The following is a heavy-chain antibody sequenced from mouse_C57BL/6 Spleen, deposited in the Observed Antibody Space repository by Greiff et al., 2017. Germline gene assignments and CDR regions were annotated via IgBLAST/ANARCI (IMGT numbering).Heavy chain of an antibody. CDR2: ISSGGSYT. J-gene: IGHJ2*01. CDR1: GFTFSSYG. CDR3: ARPNYYGSSYGFDY. V-gene: IGHV5-6*01. Sequence: EVKLVESGGDLVKPGGSLKLSCAASGFTFSSYGMSWVRQTPDKRLEWVATISSGGSYTYYPDSVKGRFTISRDNAKNTLYLQMSSLKSEDTAMYYCARPNYYGSSYGFDYWGQGTTLTVSS. D-gene: IGHD1-1*01.